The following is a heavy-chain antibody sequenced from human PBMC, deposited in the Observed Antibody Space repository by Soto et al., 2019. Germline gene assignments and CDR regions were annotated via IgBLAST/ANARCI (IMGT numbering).Heavy chain of an antibody. CDR1: GGSISSYY. J-gene: IGHJ4*02. D-gene: IGHD3-3*01. CDR2: IYYSGST. V-gene: IGHV4-59*01. CDR3: ARGITIFEGYFDD. Sequence: XETLSLTFTVSGGSISSYYWSWIRQPPGKGLEWIGYIYYSGSTNYNPSLKSRVTISVDTSKNQFSLKLSSVTAADTAVYYCARGITIFEGYFDDWGQGTLVTVSS.